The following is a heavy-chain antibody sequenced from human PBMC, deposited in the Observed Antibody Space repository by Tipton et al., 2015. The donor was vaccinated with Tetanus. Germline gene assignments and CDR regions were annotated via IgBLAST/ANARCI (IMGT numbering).Heavy chain of an antibody. D-gene: IGHD3-9*01. V-gene: IGHV1-18*01. CDR2: ISAYNGNT. J-gene: IGHJ3*02. CDR3: ARGIDILTGSSRGDAFDI. Sequence: QLVQSGAEVKKPGASVKVSCKASGYTFTSYGISWVRQAPGQGLEWMGWISAYNGNTNYAQKLQGSVTMTTDTSTSTAYRELRSLRSDDTAVYYCARGIDILTGSSRGDAFDIWGQGTMVTVSS. CDR1: GYTFTSYG.